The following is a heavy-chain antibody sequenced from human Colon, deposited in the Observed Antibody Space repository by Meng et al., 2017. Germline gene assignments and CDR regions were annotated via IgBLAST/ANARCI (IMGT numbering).Heavy chain of an antibody. CDR3: ARGWLAN. CDR1: GFTFSDSY. J-gene: IGHJ4*02. V-gene: IGHV3-11*01. Sequence: VQLVESGGGLVEPGGALELAWAASGFTFSDSYMNWIRQAPGKVLEWVSYSHGKTVYYADSVKGRFTISRDNAKNSLYLQMNSLRAGDTAVYYWARGWLANWGQGTLVTVSS. D-gene: IGHD6-19*01. CDR2: SHGKTV.